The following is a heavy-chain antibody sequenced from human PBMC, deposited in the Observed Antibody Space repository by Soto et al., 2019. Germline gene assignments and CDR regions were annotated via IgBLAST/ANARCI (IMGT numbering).Heavy chain of an antibody. CDR2: IWYDGSNK. J-gene: IGHJ6*02. CDR3: ARGGCSYGPNRNYYYYGMDV. CDR1: GFTFSSYG. Sequence: QVQLVESGGGVVQPGRSLRLSCAASGFTFSSYGMHWVRQAPGKGLEWVAVIWYDGSNKYYADSVKGRFTISRDNSKNTLYLQMNSLRAEDTAVYYCARGGCSYGPNRNYYYYGMDVWGQGTTVTVSS. V-gene: IGHV3-33*01. D-gene: IGHD5-18*01.